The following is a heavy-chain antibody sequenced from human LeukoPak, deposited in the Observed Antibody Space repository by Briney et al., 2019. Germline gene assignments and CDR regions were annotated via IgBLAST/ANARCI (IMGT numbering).Heavy chain of an antibody. CDR3: ASETNCSGGSCYQT. Sequence: GRSLRLSCAASGFTFSSYGMHWVRQAPGKGLEWVAVIWYDGSNIYYADSVKGRFTISRDNSKNTLYLQMNSLRAEDTAVYYCASETNCSGGSCYQTWGQGTLVTVSS. J-gene: IGHJ5*02. V-gene: IGHV3-33*01. CDR1: GFTFSSYG. D-gene: IGHD2-15*01. CDR2: IWYDGSNI.